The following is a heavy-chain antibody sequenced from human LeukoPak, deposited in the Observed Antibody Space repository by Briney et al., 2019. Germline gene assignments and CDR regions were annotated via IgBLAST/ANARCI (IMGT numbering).Heavy chain of an antibody. CDR1: GFTFSSYG. CDR2: IWYDGSNK. J-gene: IGHJ6*04. Sequence: GGSLRLSCAASGFTFSSYGMHWVRQAPGKGLKWVAVIWYDGSNKYYADSVKGRFTISRDNSKNTLYLQMNSLRAEDTAVYYRARELPYCSGGSCYSIYGMDVWGKGTTVTVSS. CDR3: ARELPYCSGGSCYSIYGMDV. D-gene: IGHD2-15*01. V-gene: IGHV3-33*01.